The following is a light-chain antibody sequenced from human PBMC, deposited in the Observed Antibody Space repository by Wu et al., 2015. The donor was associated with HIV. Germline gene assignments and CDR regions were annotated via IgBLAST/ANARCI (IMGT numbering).Light chain of an antibody. Sequence: EILLTQSPATLSVSPGERATLSCRASQIISTNLAWYQQKPGQPPRLLIYDASTRATGFPARFSGSGSGTEFTLTINTLQSEDVAVYYCQQYNHWPQTFGQGTKVEIK. V-gene: IGKV3-15*01. CDR3: QQYNHWPQT. CDR1: QIISTN. CDR2: DAS. J-gene: IGKJ1*01.